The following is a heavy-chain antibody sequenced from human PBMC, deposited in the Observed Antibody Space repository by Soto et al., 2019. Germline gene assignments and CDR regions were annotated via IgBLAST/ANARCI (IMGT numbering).Heavy chain of an antibody. CDR2: IFYSGST. CDR3: ARFRIAVGGMDG. CDR1: GGPITSGAYY. D-gene: IGHD3-10*01. Sequence: QVKLQESGPGVVKPSQTLSLTCNVSGGPITSGAYYWTWVRQHPGKGLELIGSIFYSGSTNVNPSLNSRVRVSLDTAKIQFSLEMRSVTAADTAVYFCARFRIAVGGMDGWGQGTTVTVSS. V-gene: IGHV4-31*03. J-gene: IGHJ6*02.